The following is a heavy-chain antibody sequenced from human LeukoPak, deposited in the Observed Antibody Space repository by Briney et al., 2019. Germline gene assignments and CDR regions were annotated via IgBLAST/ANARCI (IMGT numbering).Heavy chain of an antibody. V-gene: IGHV1-18*01. CDR3: ARDREDIVVVPDYYYYGMDV. J-gene: IGHJ6*02. D-gene: IGHD2-2*01. CDR2: ISAYNGNT. Sequence: ASVKVSCKASGGTFSSYAISWVRQAPGQGLEWMGWISAYNGNTNYAQKLQGRVTMTTDTSTSTAYMELRSLRSDDTAVYYCARDREDIVVVPDYYYYGMDVWGQGTTVTGSS. CDR1: GGTFSSYA.